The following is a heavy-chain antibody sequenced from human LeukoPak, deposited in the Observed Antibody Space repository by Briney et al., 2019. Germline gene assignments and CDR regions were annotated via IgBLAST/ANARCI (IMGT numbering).Heavy chain of an antibody. Sequence: PGGSLRLSCAASGFTVSSNYMSWVRQAPGKGLEWVSVIYSGGSTYYADSVKGRFTISRDNSKNTLYLQTNSLRAEDTAVYYCAKDVDSSGYPTYYFDHWGQGTLLTVSS. J-gene: IGHJ4*02. V-gene: IGHV3-53*01. CDR3: AKDVDSSGYPTYYFDH. D-gene: IGHD3-22*01. CDR2: IYSGGST. CDR1: GFTVSSNY.